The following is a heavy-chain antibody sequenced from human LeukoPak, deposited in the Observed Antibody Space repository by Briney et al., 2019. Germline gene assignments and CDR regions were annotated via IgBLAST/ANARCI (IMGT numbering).Heavy chain of an antibody. CDR2: ISYDGSNK. V-gene: IGHV3-30*03. Sequence: GRSLRLSCAASGFTFSSYGMHWVRQAPGKGLEWVAVISYDGSNKYYADSVKGRFTISRDNSKNTLYLQMNSLRAEDTAVYYCGGYIGYWGQGTLVTVSS. J-gene: IGHJ4*02. CDR1: GFTFSSYG. D-gene: IGHD6-13*01. CDR3: GGYIGY.